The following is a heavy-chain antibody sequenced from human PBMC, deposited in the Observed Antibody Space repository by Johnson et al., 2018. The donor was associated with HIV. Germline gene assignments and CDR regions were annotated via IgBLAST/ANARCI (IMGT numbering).Heavy chain of an antibody. D-gene: IGHD3-16*01. CDR1: GFTFSNYY. CDR3: ARGSRYTHDNDDVYLLQAFDI. V-gene: IGHV3-11*04. Sequence: QVQLVESGGGLVKPGGSLRLSCAASGFTFSNYYMSWIRQAPGKGLEWVSYISSSGSTIYYAASVKGRFTISRDSSKNTLYLQMNTLRADDTAVYYCARGSRYTHDNDDVYLLQAFDIWGQGTMVTVSS. J-gene: IGHJ3*02. CDR2: ISSSGSTI.